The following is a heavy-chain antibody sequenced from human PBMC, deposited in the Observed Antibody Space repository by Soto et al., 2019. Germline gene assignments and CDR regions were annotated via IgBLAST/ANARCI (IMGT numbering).Heavy chain of an antibody. CDR1: GGSFSGYY. CDR3: AGIHGMDV. V-gene: IGHV4-34*01. CDR2: INHSGST. J-gene: IGHJ6*02. Sequence: SETLSLTCAVYGGSFSGYYWSWIRQPPGKGLEWIGEINHSGSTNYNPSLKSRVTISVDTSKNQFSLKLSSVTAADTAVYYCAGIHGMDVWGQGTTVTVSS.